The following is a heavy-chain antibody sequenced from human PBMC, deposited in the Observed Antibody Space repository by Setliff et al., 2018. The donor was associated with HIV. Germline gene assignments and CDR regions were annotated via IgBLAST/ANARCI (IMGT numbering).Heavy chain of an antibody. CDR1: GYTFTASY. V-gene: IGHV1-2*02. D-gene: IGHD3-3*01. CDR2: MHPNSGAT. CDR3: ATSTSRFFWNGFYQGGFGSRNSHSFEN. J-gene: IGHJ4*02. Sequence: ASVKVSCKTSGYTFTASYLHWVRQAPGQGLQWMGWMHPNSGATKYAQKFRDRVTLTGDTSVSTASMKLSSLKSDDTAMYYCATSTSRFFWNGFYQGGFGSRNSHSFENWGQGTLVTVSS.